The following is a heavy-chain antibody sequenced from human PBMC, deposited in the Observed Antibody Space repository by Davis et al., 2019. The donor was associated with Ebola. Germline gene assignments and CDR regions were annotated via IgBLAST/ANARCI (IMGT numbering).Heavy chain of an antibody. J-gene: IGHJ3*02. CDR1: GGSFSGYY. V-gene: IGHV4-34*01. CDR3: ARLGSSGYYGAFDI. Sequence: PSETLSLTCAVYGGSFSGYYWSWIRQPPGKGLEWIGEINHSGSTNYNPSLKSRVTISVDTSKNQFSLKLSSVTAADTAVYYCARLGSSGYYGAFDIWGQGTMVTVSS. D-gene: IGHD3-22*01. CDR2: INHSGST.